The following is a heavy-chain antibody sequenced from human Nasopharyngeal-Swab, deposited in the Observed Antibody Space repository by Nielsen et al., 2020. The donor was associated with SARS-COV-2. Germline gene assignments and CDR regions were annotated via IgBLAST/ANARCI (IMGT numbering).Heavy chain of an antibody. CDR2: IIPIFGTA. J-gene: IGHJ4*02. V-gene: IGHV1-69*13. CDR3: ARGYSGYGYYFDY. Sequence: SVKVSCNDSGGTFSSYAISWVRQAPGQGLEWMGGIIPIFGTANYAQKFQGRVTISADESTSTAYMELSSLRSEDTAVYYCARGYSGYGYYFDYWGQGTLVTVSS. CDR1: GGTFSSYA. D-gene: IGHD5-12*01.